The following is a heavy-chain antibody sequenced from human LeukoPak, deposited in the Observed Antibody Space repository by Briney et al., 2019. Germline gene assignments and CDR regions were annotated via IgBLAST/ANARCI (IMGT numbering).Heavy chain of an antibody. J-gene: IGHJ4*02. D-gene: IGHD4-17*01. Sequence: PGGSLRLSCAASGFTFSSYGMHWVRQAPGKGLEWVTVISYDGSNKYYADSVKGRFTISRDNSKNTLYLQMNSLRAEDTAVYYCAKGTPGGTVTTDWGQGTLVTVSS. CDR1: GFTFSSYG. V-gene: IGHV3-30*18. CDR2: ISYDGSNK. CDR3: AKGTPGGTVTTD.